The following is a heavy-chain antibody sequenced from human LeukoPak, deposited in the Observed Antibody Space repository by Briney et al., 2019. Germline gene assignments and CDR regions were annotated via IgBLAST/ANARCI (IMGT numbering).Heavy chain of an antibody. J-gene: IGHJ4*02. V-gene: IGHV5-51*01. Sequence: GESLRISCRGSGYTFTSYWIGWVRQMPGKGLECMGIIYPGDSDTRYSPSFQGQVTISADKSISTAYLQWSSLKASDTAMYYCARSMGPDYYFDYWGQGTLVTVSS. D-gene: IGHD1-26*01. CDR2: IYPGDSDT. CDR3: ARSMGPDYYFDY. CDR1: GYTFTSYW.